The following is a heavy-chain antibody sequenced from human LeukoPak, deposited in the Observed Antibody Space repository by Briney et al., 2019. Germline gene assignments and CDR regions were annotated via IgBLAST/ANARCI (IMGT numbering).Heavy chain of an antibody. CDR1: GFFFSSYS. Sequence: GGSLRLSCAASGFFFSSYSLNWVRQAPGKGLEWVSSISSSSSSTYYADSVKGRFTISRDDAKNSLYLQMDSLRAEDTAMYYCASWEASTNYWGQGTLVTVSS. V-gene: IGHV3-21*01. CDR3: ASWEASTNY. CDR2: ISSSSSST. D-gene: IGHD1-26*01. J-gene: IGHJ4*02.